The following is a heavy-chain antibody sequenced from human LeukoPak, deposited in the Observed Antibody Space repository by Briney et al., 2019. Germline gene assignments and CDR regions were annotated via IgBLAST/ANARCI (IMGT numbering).Heavy chain of an antibody. J-gene: IGHJ4*02. CDR1: GFIFSDYV. CDR3: AKAATGALFQVDY. Sequence: PGGSLRLSCAASGFIFSDYVMSWVRQAPGKGLEWVSGISNSGSSTYYADSEKGRFTISRDNSKNLLYLQMNSLRAEDTALYYCAKAATGALFQVDYWGQGTLVTVSS. CDR2: ISNSGSST. D-gene: IGHD7-27*01. V-gene: IGHV3-23*01.